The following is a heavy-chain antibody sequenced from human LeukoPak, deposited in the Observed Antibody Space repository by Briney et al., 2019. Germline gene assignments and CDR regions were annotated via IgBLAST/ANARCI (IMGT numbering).Heavy chain of an antibody. D-gene: IGHD5-12*01. CDR2: ISYDGSNK. J-gene: IGHJ4*02. Sequence: PGGSLRLSCAASGFTFSSYGMHWVRQAPGKGLEWVAVISYDGSNKYYADSVKGRFTISRDNSKNTLYLQMNSLRAEDTAVYYCAKDGGGYDYFDYWGQGTLVTASS. V-gene: IGHV3-30*18. CDR1: GFTFSSYG. CDR3: AKDGGGYDYFDY.